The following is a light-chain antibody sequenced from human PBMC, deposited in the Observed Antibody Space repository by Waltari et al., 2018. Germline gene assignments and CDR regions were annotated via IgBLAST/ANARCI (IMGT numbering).Light chain of an antibody. CDR1: SSNIGNNL. J-gene: IGLJ3*02. Sequence: QSVLTQPPSASGTPGPRVTISCSGSSSNIGNNLVNWYQQVPGKVPKLVIYRSDQRPSGVPDRFSGSKSGTSASLAISGLQSEDEADYYCAAWDDSMHGHWVFGGGTKVTVL. CDR2: RSD. CDR3: AAWDDSMHGHWV. V-gene: IGLV1-44*01.